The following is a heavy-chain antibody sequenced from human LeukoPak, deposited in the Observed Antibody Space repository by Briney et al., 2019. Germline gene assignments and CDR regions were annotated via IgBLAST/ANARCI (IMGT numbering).Heavy chain of an antibody. D-gene: IGHD6-13*01. CDR1: GDSLRKSTFY. CDR3: ASSMIAAAGPYYYYYGMDV. J-gene: IGHJ6*02. Sequence: SETLSLTCTVSGDSLRKSTFYWVWIRQPPGKGLEWIGYIYHSGSTYYNPSLKSRVTISVDTSKNQFSLKLSSVTAADTAVYYCASSMIAAAGPYYYYYGMDVWGQGTTVTVSS. V-gene: IGHV4-39*07. CDR2: IYHSGST.